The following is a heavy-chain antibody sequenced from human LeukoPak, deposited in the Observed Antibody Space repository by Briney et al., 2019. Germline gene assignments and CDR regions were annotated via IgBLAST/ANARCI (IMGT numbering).Heavy chain of an antibody. CDR1: GFTFSSCG. J-gene: IGHJ4*02. CDR2: ISYDGSNK. Sequence: GRSLRLSCAASGFTFSSCGMHWVRQAPGKGLEWVAVISYDGSNKYYADSVKGRFTISRDNSKNTLYLQMNSLRAEDTAVYYCAKGLTVVYIDYWGQGTLVTVSS. CDR3: AKGLTVVYIDY. D-gene: IGHD4-23*01. V-gene: IGHV3-30*18.